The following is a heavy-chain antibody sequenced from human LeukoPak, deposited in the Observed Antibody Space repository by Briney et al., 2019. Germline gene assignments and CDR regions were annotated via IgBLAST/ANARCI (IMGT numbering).Heavy chain of an antibody. Sequence: PAGGSLRLSCAASGFTVSSNYMSWVRQAPGKGLEWVSVIYSGGSTYYADSVKGRFTISRDNAKNTLYLQMNSLRAEDTAVYYCARRVSAGTIDYWGQGTLVTVSS. CDR1: GFTVSSNY. V-gene: IGHV3-53*01. CDR2: IYSGGST. J-gene: IGHJ4*02. CDR3: ARRVSAGTIDY.